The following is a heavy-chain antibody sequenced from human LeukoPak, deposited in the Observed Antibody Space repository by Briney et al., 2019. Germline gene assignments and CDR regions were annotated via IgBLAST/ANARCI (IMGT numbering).Heavy chain of an antibody. Sequence: PGGSLRLSCAASGFTFSSYAMHWVRQAPGKGLEWVAVISYDGSNKYYADSVKGRFTISRDNSKNTLYLQMNSLRAEDTAVYYCAKVGGTDYYYYMDVWGKGTTVTVSS. CDR1: GFTFSSYA. CDR3: AKVGGTDYYYYMDV. D-gene: IGHD6-19*01. J-gene: IGHJ6*03. V-gene: IGHV3-30*04. CDR2: ISYDGSNK.